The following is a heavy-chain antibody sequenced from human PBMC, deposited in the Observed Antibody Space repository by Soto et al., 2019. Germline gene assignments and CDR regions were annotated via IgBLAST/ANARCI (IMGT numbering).Heavy chain of an antibody. CDR1: GGTFSIYA. J-gene: IGHJ4*02. Sequence: SAKFSCTSSGGTFSIYAISWVRQAPGQGLEWMGGIIPIFGTANYAQKFQGRVTITADESTSTAYMELSSLRSEDTAVYYGARVNNAGYSSSWYDYWGQGTLVTV. D-gene: IGHD6-13*01. CDR2: IIPIFGTA. CDR3: ARVNNAGYSSSWYDY. V-gene: IGHV1-69*13.